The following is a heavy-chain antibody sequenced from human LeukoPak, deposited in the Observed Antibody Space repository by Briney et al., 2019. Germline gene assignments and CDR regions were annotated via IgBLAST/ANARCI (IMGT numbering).Heavy chain of an antibody. J-gene: IGHJ4*02. Sequence: SETLSLTCTVSISSVSSSRDYWGWIRQPPGKGLEWIGSIYYSGSTYYNPSLKSRVTISVDTSKNQFSLELSSVTAADTAVYYCARHLPSPYYYDSSGSYLDYWGQGTLVTVSS. CDR1: ISSVSSSRDY. CDR2: IYYSGST. CDR3: ARHLPSPYYYDSSGSYLDY. D-gene: IGHD3-22*01. V-gene: IGHV4-39*01.